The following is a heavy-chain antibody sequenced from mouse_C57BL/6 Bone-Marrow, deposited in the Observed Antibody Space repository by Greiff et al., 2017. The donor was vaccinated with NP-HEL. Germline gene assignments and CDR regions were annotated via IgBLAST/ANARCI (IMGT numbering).Heavy chain of an antibody. V-gene: IGHV5-12*01. CDR2: ISNGGGST. CDR3: ARRGDHGAYYAMDY. Sequence: DVMLVESGGGLVQPGGSLKLSCAASGFTFSDYYMYWVRQTPEKRLEWVAYISNGGGSTYYPDTVKGRFTISRDNAKNTLYLQMSRLKSEDTAMYYCARRGDHGAYYAMDYWGQGTSVTVSS. CDR1: GFTFSDYY. J-gene: IGHJ4*01.